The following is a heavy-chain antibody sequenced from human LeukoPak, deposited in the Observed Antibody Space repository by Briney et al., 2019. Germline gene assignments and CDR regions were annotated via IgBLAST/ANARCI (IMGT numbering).Heavy chain of an antibody. CDR1: GGSGGSITNYY. D-gene: IGHD6-19*01. CDR3: ARMISSGWRRGDAFDI. J-gene: IGHJ3*02. CDR2: IYYSGTT. Sequence: SETLSLTCTVSGGSGGSITNYYWSWIRQPPGKGLEWIGYIYYSGTTNDNPSLKSRVTISLDTSKNQFSLKLRSVTAADTAVYYCARMISSGWRRGDAFDIWGQGAMVTVSS. V-gene: IGHV4-59*01.